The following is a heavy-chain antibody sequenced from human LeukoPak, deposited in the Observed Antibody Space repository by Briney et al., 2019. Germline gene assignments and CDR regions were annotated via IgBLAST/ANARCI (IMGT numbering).Heavy chain of an antibody. CDR3: ARGCSGGSCHLGY. D-gene: IGHD2-15*01. Sequence: GGSLRLSCAASGFTVSSNYMSWVRQAPGKGLQWVSVIYSGGITNYADSVKGRFTISRDNSKNTLYLQMNSLRAEDTAVYYCARGCSGGSCHLGYWGQGTLVTVSS. J-gene: IGHJ4*02. CDR2: IYSGGIT. CDR1: GFTVSSNY. V-gene: IGHV3-53*01.